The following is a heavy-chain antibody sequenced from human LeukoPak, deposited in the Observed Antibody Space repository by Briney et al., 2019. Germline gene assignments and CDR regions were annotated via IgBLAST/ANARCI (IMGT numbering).Heavy chain of an antibody. D-gene: IGHD6-13*01. Sequence: PGGSLRLSCAASGFTFDDYAMHWVRQAPGKGLEWVSGISWNSASIGYADSVKGRFTISRDNAKDSLYLQMNSLRAEDTALYYCAKDLRLAIGAAGTGFDYWGQGTLVTVSS. CDR1: GFTFDDYA. CDR2: ISWNSASI. J-gene: IGHJ4*02. CDR3: AKDLRLAIGAAGTGFDY. V-gene: IGHV3-9*01.